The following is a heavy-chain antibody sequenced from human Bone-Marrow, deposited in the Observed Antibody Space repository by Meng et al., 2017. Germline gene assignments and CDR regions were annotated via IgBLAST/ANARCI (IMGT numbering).Heavy chain of an antibody. Sequence: SETLSLTCTVSGGSISSYYWSWIRQPPGKGLEWIGYIYYSGSTNYNPSLKSRVTISVDTSKNQFSLKLSSVTAADTAVYYCARDLSSGWGTSGDAFDIWGQGTMVTVSS. CDR2: IYYSGST. CDR3: ARDLSSGWGTSGDAFDI. CDR1: GGSISSYY. J-gene: IGHJ3*02. D-gene: IGHD6-19*01. V-gene: IGHV4-59*01.